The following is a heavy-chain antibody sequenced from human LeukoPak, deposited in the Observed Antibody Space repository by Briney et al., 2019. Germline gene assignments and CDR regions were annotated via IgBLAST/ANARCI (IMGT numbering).Heavy chain of an antibody. D-gene: IGHD6-25*01. CDR1: GFTFSYYY. CDR2: ISSSGSTI. CDR3: ARDLAAPDPSDY. Sequence: GGSLRLSCAASGFTFSYYYMSWIRQAPGKGLEWVSYISSSGSTIYYADSVKGRFTISRDNAKKSLYLQMNSLRAEDTAVYYCARDLAAPDPSDYWGQGTLVTVSS. J-gene: IGHJ4*02. V-gene: IGHV3-11*01.